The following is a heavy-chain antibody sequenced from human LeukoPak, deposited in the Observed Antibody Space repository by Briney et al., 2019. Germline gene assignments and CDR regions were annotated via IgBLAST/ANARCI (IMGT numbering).Heavy chain of an antibody. CDR3: ARSLWPEDY. CDR2: INQDGNSQ. CDR1: GFAFSPYW. J-gene: IGHJ4*02. V-gene: IGHV3-7*01. D-gene: IGHD2-21*01. Sequence: GGSLRLSYEASGFAFSPYWASWVRQAPGKGLEWVANINQDGNSQNYVDSVRGRFTISKDNAKNSVYLQMNSLRAEDTAVYYCARSLWPEDYWGQGILVTVSS.